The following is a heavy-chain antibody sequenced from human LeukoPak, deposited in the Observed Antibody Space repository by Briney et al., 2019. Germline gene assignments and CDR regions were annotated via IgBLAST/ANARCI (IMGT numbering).Heavy chain of an antibody. D-gene: IGHD5-18*01. CDR2: IYSSGST. CDR3: ARQASGYSYGYTDS. V-gene: IGHV4-4*07. J-gene: IGHJ5*01. CDR1: GGSLNSYY. Sequence: SETLSLTCTVSGGSLNSYYRSWIRQPAGKGLEWIGRIYSSGSTNFNPFLKSRVTMPLDTSKNQLSLKLTSVTAADTAVYFCARQASGYSYGYTDSWGQGTLVTVSS.